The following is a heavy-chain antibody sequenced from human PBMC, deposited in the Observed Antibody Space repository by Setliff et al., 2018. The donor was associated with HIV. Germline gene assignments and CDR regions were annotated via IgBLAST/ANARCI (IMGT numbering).Heavy chain of an antibody. CDR3: ARDPAPSSSASYFQH. CDR1: GYTFTAYS. CDR2: LNPNSGGP. D-gene: IGHD6-6*01. J-gene: IGHJ1*01. Sequence: ASVKVSCKASGYTFTAYSIHWVRQAPGQGLEWMGRLNPNSGGPSYAQKFQGRVTMTRDTSTSTVYMELSSLRSEDTAVYYCARDPAPSSSASYFQHWGQGTPVTVSS. V-gene: IGHV1-2*06.